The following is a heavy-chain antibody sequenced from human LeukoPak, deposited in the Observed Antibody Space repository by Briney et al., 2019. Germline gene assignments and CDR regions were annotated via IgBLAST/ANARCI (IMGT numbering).Heavy chain of an antibody. CDR3: AAHYCGGDCYPHRDAFDI. D-gene: IGHD2-21*02. J-gene: IGHJ3*02. Sequence: GGSLRLSCAASGFTFSSYSMNWVRQAPGKGQEWVSYISSSSSTIYYADSVKGRFTISRDNAKKSLYLQMNSLRAEDTAVYYCAAHYCGGDCYPHRDAFDIWGQGTMVTVSS. CDR1: GFTFSSYS. V-gene: IGHV3-48*01. CDR2: ISSSSSTI.